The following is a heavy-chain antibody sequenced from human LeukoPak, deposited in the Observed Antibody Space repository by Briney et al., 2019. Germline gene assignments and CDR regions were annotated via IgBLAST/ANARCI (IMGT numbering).Heavy chain of an antibody. D-gene: IGHD1-26*01. CDR2: ISSSSSTI. CDR1: GFTFSSYS. J-gene: IGHJ4*02. Sequence: PGGSLRLSCAASGFTFSSYSMNWVRQAPGKGLEWVSYISSSSSTIYYADSVKGRFTISRDNAKNSLYLQMNSLRAEDTAVYYCARDRRYSGSYFGNFDYWGQGTLVTVSS. V-gene: IGHV3-48*01. CDR3: ARDRRYSGSYFGNFDY.